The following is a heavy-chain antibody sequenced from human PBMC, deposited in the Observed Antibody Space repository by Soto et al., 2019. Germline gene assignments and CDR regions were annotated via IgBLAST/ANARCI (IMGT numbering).Heavy chain of an antibody. CDR1: GGSISSCGYY. CDR3: ARFGSWEYYFDY. CDR2: IYYSGST. V-gene: IGHV4-31*03. J-gene: IGHJ4*02. D-gene: IGHD6-13*01. Sequence: SETLSLTCTVSGGSISSCGYYWSWIRQHPGKGLEWIGYIYYSGSTYYNPSLKSRVTISVDTSKNQFSLKLSSVTAADTAVYYCARFGSWEYYFDYWGQGTLVTVSS.